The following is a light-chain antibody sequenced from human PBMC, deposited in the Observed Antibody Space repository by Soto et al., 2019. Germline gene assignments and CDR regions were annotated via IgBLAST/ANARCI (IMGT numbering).Light chain of an antibody. CDR2: GAS. V-gene: IGKV3-20*01. Sequence: EIVLTQSPGTLSLSPGERATLSCRASQSVSSSYLAWYQQKPGQAPRLLLYGASSRATGIPDRFSGSGSGTDFTITISRLEPEDFAVYYCQQYGSSFLTFGGGTKVEIK. CDR1: QSVSSSY. CDR3: QQYGSSFLT. J-gene: IGKJ4*01.